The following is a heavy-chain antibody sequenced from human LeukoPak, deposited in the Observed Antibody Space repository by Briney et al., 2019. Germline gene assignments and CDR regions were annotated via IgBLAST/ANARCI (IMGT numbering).Heavy chain of an antibody. V-gene: IGHV3-23*01. CDR2: ITTSDGNT. Sequence: GGSLRLSCAASGFTFSSYTMSWVRQAPGKGLEWVSTITTSDGNTYYADSVKGRFTVSRDNSKNTLYLQMNSLRAEDTAVYYCAKGGCSGGSCYSDYWGQGTLVTVSS. D-gene: IGHD2-15*01. CDR3: AKGGCSGGSCYSDY. J-gene: IGHJ4*02. CDR1: GFTFSSYT.